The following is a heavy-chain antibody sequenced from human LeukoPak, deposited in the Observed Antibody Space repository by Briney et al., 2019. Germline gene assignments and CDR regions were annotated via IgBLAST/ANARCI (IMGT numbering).Heavy chain of an antibody. Sequence: GASVKVSCKASGYTFTSYGISWVRQAPGQGLEWMGWISAYNGNTNYAQKPQGRVAMTTDTSTSTAYMELRSLRSDDTAVYYCARVGGNYDSLFVGYWGQGTLVTVSS. CDR1: GYTFTSYG. CDR2: ISAYNGNT. D-gene: IGHD3-22*01. J-gene: IGHJ4*02. CDR3: ARVGGNYDSLFVGY. V-gene: IGHV1-18*01.